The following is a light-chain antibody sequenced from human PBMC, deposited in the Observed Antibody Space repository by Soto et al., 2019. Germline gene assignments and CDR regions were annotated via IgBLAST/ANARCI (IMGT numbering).Light chain of an antibody. V-gene: IGLV2-11*01. CDR2: DVS. J-gene: IGLJ3*02. Sequence: QPGSVSGSPGQSVTISCTGTSSDVGGHNYVSWYQQHPGKAPKLMIYDVSKRPSGVPDRFSGSKSGNTASLTISGLQAEDEADYYCCSYAGSYTWVFGGGTKLTVL. CDR1: SSDVGGHNY. CDR3: CSYAGSYTWV.